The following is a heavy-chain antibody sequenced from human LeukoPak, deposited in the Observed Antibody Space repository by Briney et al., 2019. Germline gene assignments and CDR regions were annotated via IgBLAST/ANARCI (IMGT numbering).Heavy chain of an antibody. Sequence: PGGSLRLSCVASRFTFSNYWMSWVRQAPGKGLEWVGRIKSKTDGGTTDYAAPVKGRFTISRDDSKNTLYLQMNSLKTEDTAVYYCTTGGSSTSCLSYWGQGTLVTVSS. D-gene: IGHD2-2*01. J-gene: IGHJ4*02. V-gene: IGHV3-15*01. CDR2: IKSKTDGGTT. CDR1: RFTFSNYW. CDR3: TTGGSSTSCLSY.